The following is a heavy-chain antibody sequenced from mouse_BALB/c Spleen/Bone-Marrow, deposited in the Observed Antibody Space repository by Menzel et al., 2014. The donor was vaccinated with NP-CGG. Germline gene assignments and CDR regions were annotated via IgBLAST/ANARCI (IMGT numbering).Heavy chain of an antibody. CDR2: ILPGSGTT. CDR3: ARLITTGGFAY. D-gene: IGHD2-4*01. CDR1: GYTFSTYW. Sequence: VHLVESGAELMKPGASVKMSCKATGYTFSTYWIDWVKQRPGHGLEWIGEILPGSGTTNYNEKFKGKATFTADTSSNTAYMQLSSLTSEDSAVYYCARLITTGGFAYWGQGTLVTVSA. J-gene: IGHJ3*01. V-gene: IGHV1-9*01.